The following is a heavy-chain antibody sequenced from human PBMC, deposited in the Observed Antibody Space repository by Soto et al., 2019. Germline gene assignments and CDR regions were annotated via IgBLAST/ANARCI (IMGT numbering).Heavy chain of an antibody. Sequence: SETLSLTCTVSCGSISSYYWSWIRQPPGKGLEWIGYIYYSGSTNYNPSLKSRVTISVDTSKNQFSLKLSSVTAADTAVYYCARLGVADYDILTGYRGGYYYYYGMDVWGQGTTVTVSS. D-gene: IGHD3-9*01. CDR1: CGSISSYY. J-gene: IGHJ6*02. CDR2: IYYSGST. CDR3: ARLGVADYDILTGYRGGYYYYYGMDV. V-gene: IGHV4-59*01.